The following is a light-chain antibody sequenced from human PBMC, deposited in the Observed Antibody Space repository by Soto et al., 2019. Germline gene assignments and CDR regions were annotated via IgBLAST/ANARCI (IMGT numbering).Light chain of an antibody. V-gene: IGLV2-14*01. CDR1: SSDVGGYND. CDR3: SSYTRNSTLV. CDR2: EVS. J-gene: IGLJ2*01. Sequence: QSALTQPASVSGSPGQSITISCTGTSSDVGGYNDVSWYQQHPGKAPKLMIYEVSTRPSGVSNRFAGSKSGNTASLTISGLQAEDEADYYCSSYTRNSTLVFGGGTKLTVL.